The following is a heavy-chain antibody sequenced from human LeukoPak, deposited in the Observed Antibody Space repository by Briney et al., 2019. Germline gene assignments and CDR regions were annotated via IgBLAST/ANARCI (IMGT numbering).Heavy chain of an antibody. CDR3: VRREGFFYYFDY. V-gene: IGHV3-48*03. J-gene: IGHJ4*02. D-gene: IGHD1-26*01. CDR2: ISSSGRTI. CDR1: GFSFSSYE. Sequence: GGSLRLSCAASGFSFSSYEMNWVRQAPGKGLEWVSYISSSGRTIYYADSVKGRFTISRDNAKNSLYLQMNSLRAEDTAVYYCVRREGFFYYFDYWGEGTLVTVSS.